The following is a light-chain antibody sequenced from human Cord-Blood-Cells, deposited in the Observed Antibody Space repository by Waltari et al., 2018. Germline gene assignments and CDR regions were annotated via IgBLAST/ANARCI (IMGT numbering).Light chain of an antibody. CDR3: QLLNSYPHT. V-gene: IGKV1-9*01. CDR1: QGISSY. CDR2: AAS. J-gene: IGKJ2*01. Sequence: DIQLTQSPSFLSASVGDRVTITCRASQGISSYLAWYQQKPGKAPKLLIYAASTLQSGVPSRFSGSGSGTEFTLTISSLQPEDFATYYCQLLNSYPHTFGQGTKLEIK.